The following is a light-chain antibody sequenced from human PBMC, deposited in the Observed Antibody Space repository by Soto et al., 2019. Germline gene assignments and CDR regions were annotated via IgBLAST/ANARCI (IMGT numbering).Light chain of an antibody. J-gene: IGLJ2*01. CDR2: DVS. Sequence: QSVLTQPASVSGSPGQTITISCTGTSSDVGAYNYVSWYQQHPGKAPKLMIYDVSKRPSGVPDRFSGSKSGNTASLTISGLQAEGEADYYCSSYAGKYVVFGGGTKVTVL. CDR3: SSYAGKYVV. CDR1: SSDVGAYNY. V-gene: IGLV2-14*03.